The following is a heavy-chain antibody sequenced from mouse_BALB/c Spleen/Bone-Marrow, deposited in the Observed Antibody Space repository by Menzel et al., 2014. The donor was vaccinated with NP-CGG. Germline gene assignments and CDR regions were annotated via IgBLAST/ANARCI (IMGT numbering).Heavy chain of an antibody. CDR3: ARPDYYGYLNY. CDR1: GFDFSRYW. V-gene: IGHV4-1*02. CDR2: INPDSRTI. J-gene: IGHJ2*01. Sequence: EVQLQESGGGLVQPGGSLKLSCAASGFDFSRYWMSWVRQAPGKGLEWIGEINPDSRTINYTPSLKDKFIISRDNAKNTRYLRLNKVRSEDTALYYCARPDYYGYLNYWGQGTTLTVSS. D-gene: IGHD1-1*01.